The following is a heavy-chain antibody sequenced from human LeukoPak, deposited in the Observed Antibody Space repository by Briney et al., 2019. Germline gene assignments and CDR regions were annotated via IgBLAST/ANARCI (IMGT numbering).Heavy chain of an antibody. V-gene: IGHV1-2*02. Sequence: ASVTVSCKGSGYTFTDYYMHWVRQAPGQGVEWMGWINPNSRGTDSAQKFQGSFSMTRDTSISTAYMELSRLRSDDTAVYYCARRAREYSHDAFDIWGQGTMVTVSS. CDR2: INPNSRGT. D-gene: IGHD5-18*01. CDR1: GYTFTDYY. CDR3: ARRAREYSHDAFDI. J-gene: IGHJ3*02.